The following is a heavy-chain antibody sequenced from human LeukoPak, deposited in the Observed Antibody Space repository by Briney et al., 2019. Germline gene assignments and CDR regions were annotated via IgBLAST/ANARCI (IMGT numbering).Heavy chain of an antibody. J-gene: IGHJ4*02. V-gene: IGHV3-7*01. CDR3: ASRAGKPGDTPWCFDY. Sequence: TGGSLRLSCAASGSTFTNHWMTWVRQAPGKGPEWVANIRQDGSETNYVDSVRGRFTIARDNTKNSLYLQMTSLRGEDTAVYYCASRAGKPGDTPWCFDYWGQGALVTVSS. CDR1: GSTFTNHW. CDR2: IRQDGSET. D-gene: IGHD2-8*02.